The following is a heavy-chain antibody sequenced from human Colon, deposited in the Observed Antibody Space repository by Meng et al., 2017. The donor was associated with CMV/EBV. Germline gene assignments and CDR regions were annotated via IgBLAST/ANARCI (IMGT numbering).Heavy chain of an antibody. V-gene: IGHV4-31*01. D-gene: IGHD3-16*01. CDR1: SSSISGGGFY. CDR3: ARIAYNHNWGGDF. CDR2: IYASAIT. Sequence: SSSSISGGGFYWSRSRQCPGKGLECVSNIYASAITFQIPSLESPLVIHFDQSKNEVSLPLTAANVADTAVYYCARIAYNHNWGGDFWGQGALVTVSS. J-gene: IGHJ4*02.